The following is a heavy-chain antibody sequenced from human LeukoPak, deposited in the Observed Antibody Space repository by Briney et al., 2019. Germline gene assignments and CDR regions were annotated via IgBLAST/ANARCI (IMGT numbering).Heavy chain of an antibody. J-gene: IGHJ4*02. D-gene: IGHD6-13*01. CDR2: ISGSGGST. V-gene: IGHV3-23*01. CDR3: AKVVQLEKTIDY. Sequence: GGSLRLSCAASGFTFSSYAMSWVRQAPGKGLGWVSAISGSGGSTYYADSVKGRFTISRDNSKNTLYLQMNSLRAEDTAVYYCAKVVQLEKTIDYWGQGTLVTVSS. CDR1: GFTFSSYA.